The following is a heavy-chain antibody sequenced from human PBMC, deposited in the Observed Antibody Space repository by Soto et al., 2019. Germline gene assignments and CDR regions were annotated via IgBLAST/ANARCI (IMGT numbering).Heavy chain of an antibody. CDR2: TYYRSKWYN. J-gene: IGHJ4*02. CDR1: GDSVSSNSAA. V-gene: IGHV6-1*01. Sequence: SETLSLTCVISGDSVSSNSAAWNWIRQSPSRGLEWLRRTYYRSKWYNDYAVSVKSRITINPDTSKNQFSLQLNSVTPEDTAVYYCARGSGYCSGGSCHTRLYYFDYWGQGTLVTVSS. CDR3: ARGSGYCSGGSCHTRLYYFDY. D-gene: IGHD2-15*01.